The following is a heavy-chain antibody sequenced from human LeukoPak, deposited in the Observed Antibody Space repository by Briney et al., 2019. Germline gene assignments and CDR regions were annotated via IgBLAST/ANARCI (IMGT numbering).Heavy chain of an antibody. Sequence: SETLSLTCTVSGGSISRPYWSWIRQPPGEGLEWIGYVYSDGRTNFNPSLKSRVTMSIGTSKSQFSLRLTSVTAAAAAVYYCARGGGLYFGDLFSAGYMDVWGKGTTVTVSS. CDR1: GGSISRPY. CDR2: VYSDGRT. V-gene: IGHV4-59*11. D-gene: IGHD3-10*01. CDR3: ARGGGLYFGDLFSAGYMDV. J-gene: IGHJ6*03.